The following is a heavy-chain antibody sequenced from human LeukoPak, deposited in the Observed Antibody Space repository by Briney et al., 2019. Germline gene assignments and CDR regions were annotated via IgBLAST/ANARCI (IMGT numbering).Heavy chain of an antibody. CDR1: GFTFSSYS. J-gene: IGHJ4*02. V-gene: IGHV3-21*01. CDR2: ISSSSSYI. D-gene: IGHD2-2*01. CDR3: ARELVGGFDY. Sequence: GGSLRLSCAASGFTFSSYSMNWVRRAPGKGLEWVSSISSSSSYIYYAESVKGRFTISRDNAKNSLYLQMNSLRAEDTAVYYCARELVGGFDYWGQGTLVTVSS.